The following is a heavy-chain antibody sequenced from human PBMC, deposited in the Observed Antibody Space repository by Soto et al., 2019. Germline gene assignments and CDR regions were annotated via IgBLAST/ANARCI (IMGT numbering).Heavy chain of an antibody. D-gene: IGHD1-20*01. CDR3: ARSIRGPRRFNGMDV. J-gene: IGHJ6*01. Sequence: AGPTLVNPTETLTLTCTFSGFSPTSPGMCVSWIRQPPGKALEWLALIERDDDDKYYSTSLKTRLTISKDTRKNQVVLTMANMDPADTGTYYCARSIRGPRRFNGMDVWRQ. CDR2: IERDDDDK. CDR1: GFSPTSPGMC. V-gene: IGHV2-70*13.